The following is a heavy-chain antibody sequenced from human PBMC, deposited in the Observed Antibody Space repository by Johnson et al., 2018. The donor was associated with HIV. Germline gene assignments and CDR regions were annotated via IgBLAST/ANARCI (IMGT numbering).Heavy chain of an antibody. D-gene: IGHD6-6*01. Sequence: QVQLVESGGGLVKPGGSLRLSCAASGFSFGDYYMSWIRQSPGKGLEWFAYISSSGETRYYADSVKCRFTLSRDNAKNSLYLQMNSLTTEDTALYYCAKGRSSSGTDAFDIWGQGTMVTVSS. CDR2: ISSSGETR. V-gene: IGHV3-11*01. CDR3: AKGRSSSGTDAFDI. CDR1: GFSFGDYY. J-gene: IGHJ3*02.